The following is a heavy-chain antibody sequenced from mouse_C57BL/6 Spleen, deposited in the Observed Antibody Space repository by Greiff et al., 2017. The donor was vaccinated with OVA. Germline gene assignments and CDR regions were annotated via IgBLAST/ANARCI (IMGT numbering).Heavy chain of an antibody. V-gene: IGHV1-64*01. Sequence: VKLQQPGAELVKPGASVKLSCKASGYTFTSYWMHWVKQRPGQGLEWIGMIHPNSGSTNYNEKFKSKATLTVDKSSSTAYMQLSSLTSEDSAVYYCARSLITTVVPDYWGQGTTLTVSS. J-gene: IGHJ2*01. CDR3: ARSLITTVVPDY. CDR2: IHPNSGST. CDR1: GYTFTSYW. D-gene: IGHD1-1*01.